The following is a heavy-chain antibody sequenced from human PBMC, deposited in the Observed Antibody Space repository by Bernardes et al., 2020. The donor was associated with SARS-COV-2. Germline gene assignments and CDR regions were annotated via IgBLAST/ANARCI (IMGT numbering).Heavy chain of an antibody. Sequence: GGLRRLSNAASCFTLSTAWMNWVLPSPGKGLEWVGHIKRKTDGGTTDYAAPVKGRFTISGDDSKNTMYLQMNSLKTEDTAVYYCTTGAEIYYDSSGFSYYFDFWGQGTLVTVSS. D-gene: IGHD3-22*01. V-gene: IGHV3-15*07. CDR3: TTGAEIYYDSSGFSYYFDF. CDR2: IKRKTDGGTT. J-gene: IGHJ4*02. CDR1: CFTLSTAW.